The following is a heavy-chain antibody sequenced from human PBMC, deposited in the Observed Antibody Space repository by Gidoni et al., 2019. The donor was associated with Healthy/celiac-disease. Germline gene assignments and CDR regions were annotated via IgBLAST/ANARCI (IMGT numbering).Heavy chain of an antibody. V-gene: IGHV3-23*01. D-gene: IGHD3-3*01. CDR1: GFTFSSYA. CDR3: AKGGDYDFWSGYYYYFDY. Sequence: EVQLLESGGGLVQPGGSLRLSCAASGFTFSSYAMSWVRQAPGKGLQWGSAISGSGGSTYYADSVKGRFTISRDNSNNTLYLQMNSLRAEDTAVYYCAKGGDYDFWSGYYYYFDYWGQGTLVTVSS. J-gene: IGHJ4*02. CDR2: ISGSGGST.